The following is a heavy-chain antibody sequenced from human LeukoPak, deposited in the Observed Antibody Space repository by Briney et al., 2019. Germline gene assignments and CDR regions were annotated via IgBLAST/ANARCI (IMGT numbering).Heavy chain of an antibody. V-gene: IGHV1-2*02. CDR1: GYTFNDYY. Sequence: ASVKVSCKASGYTFNDYYIHWVRQAPGQGLEWMGWINPKSGDTEYAQKFQGRVTLTRDTSITTAFMDLNSLRSDDTAVYYCAREGDRYGSGSWLVPWGQGTLVTVSS. CDR2: INPKSGDT. J-gene: IGHJ5*02. CDR3: AREGDRYGSGSWLVP. D-gene: IGHD3-10*01.